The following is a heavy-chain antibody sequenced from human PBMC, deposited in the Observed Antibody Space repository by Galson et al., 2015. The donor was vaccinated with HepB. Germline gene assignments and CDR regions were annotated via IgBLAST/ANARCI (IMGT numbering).Heavy chain of an antibody. D-gene: IGHD6-13*01. Sequence: SLRLSCAASGFTFSSYWMHWVRQAPGKGLEWVADIKEDGSEKYYVDSVKGRFTISRDNAKNSLWLQINSLRAEDTAVYFCARDRVVAGGGDWFDSWGQGTLVTVSS. V-gene: IGHV3-7*01. CDR2: IKEDGSEK. CDR3: ARDRVVAGGGDWFDS. CDR1: GFTFSSYW. J-gene: IGHJ5*01.